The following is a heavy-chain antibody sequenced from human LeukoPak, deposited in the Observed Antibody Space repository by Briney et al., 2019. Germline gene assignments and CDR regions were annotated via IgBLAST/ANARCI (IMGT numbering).Heavy chain of an antibody. CDR2: ISSSSSYI. V-gene: IGHV3-21*01. D-gene: IGHD6-19*01. CDR1: GFTFSSYS. CDR3: AGTSVAGGGDDY. Sequence: GSLRLSCAASGFTFSSYSMNWVRQAPGKGLEWVSSISSSSSYIYYADSVKGRFTISRDNAKNSLYLQMNSLRAEDTAVYYCAGTSVAGGGDDYWGQGTLVTVSP. J-gene: IGHJ4*02.